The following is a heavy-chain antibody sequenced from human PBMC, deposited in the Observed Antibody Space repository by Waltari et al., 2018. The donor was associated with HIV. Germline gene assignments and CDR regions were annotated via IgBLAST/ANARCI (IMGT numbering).Heavy chain of an antibody. CDR3: VRDDPGYEPIDY. CDR1: GFTFTQYT. CDR2: ISRDNRES. Sequence: VRLMESGGGLVEPGGSLTISCAASGFTFTQYTMNWIRQIPGKGLEWLASISRDNRESYFIDSIKGRFTISRDNAANSVFLHMDRLRVDDTARYFCVRDDPGYEPIDYWGRGTLVTVSS. D-gene: IGHD2-2*01. J-gene: IGHJ4*02. V-gene: IGHV3-21*02.